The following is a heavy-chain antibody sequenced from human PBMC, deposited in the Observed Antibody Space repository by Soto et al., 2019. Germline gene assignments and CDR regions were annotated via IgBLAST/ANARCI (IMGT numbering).Heavy chain of an antibody. CDR1: GFTFSSYW. CDR3: ARDQYGSGSYGYYYYGMDV. D-gene: IGHD3-10*01. J-gene: IGHJ6*02. Sequence: EVQLVESGGGLVQPGGSLRLSCAASGFTFSSYWMSWVRQAPGKGLEWVANIKQDGSEKYYVDSVKGRFTITRDNAKNSRYLQMNSLRAEDTAVYYCARDQYGSGSYGYYYYGMDVWGQGTTVTVSS. V-gene: IGHV3-7*01. CDR2: IKQDGSEK.